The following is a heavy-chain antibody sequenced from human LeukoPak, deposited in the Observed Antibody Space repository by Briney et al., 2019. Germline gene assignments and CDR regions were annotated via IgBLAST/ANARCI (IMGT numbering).Heavy chain of an antibody. J-gene: IGHJ4*02. CDR2: IYYSGST. Sequence: SETLSLTCTVSGGSISSSSYYWGWIRQPPGKGLEWIGSIYYSGSTYYNPSLKIRVTISVDTSKNQFSLKLSSVTAADTAVYYCARYTIFGVVTGLDYWGQGTLVTVSS. CDR3: ARYTIFGVVTGLDY. V-gene: IGHV4-39*01. D-gene: IGHD3-3*01. CDR1: GGSISSSSYY.